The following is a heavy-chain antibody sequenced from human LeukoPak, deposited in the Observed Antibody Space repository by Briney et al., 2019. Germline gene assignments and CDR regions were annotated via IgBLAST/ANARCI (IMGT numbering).Heavy chain of an antibody. J-gene: IGHJ4*02. D-gene: IGHD6-19*01. CDR2: ISGSGGST. V-gene: IGHV3-23*01. CDR3: AKGVGSGWFSLGNYFGY. Sequence: GGSLRLSCAASGFTFSSYAMSWVRQAPGKGLEWVSAISGSGGSTYYADSVKGRFTISRDNSKNTLYLQMNSLRAEDTAVYYCAKGVGSGWFSLGNYFGYWGQGTLVTVSS. CDR1: GFTFSSYA.